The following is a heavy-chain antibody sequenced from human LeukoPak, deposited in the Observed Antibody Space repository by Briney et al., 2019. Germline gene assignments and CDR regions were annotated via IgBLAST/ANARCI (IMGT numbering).Heavy chain of an antibody. CDR3: ARCRYDILTGYYIPNWFAP. V-gene: IGHV5-51*01. J-gene: IGHJ5*02. CDR2: IYPGDSDT. D-gene: IGHD3-9*01. CDR1: GSIITSYC. Sequence: GASKNICSEASGSIITSYCIGGVRQLAGKGQGWMGIIYPGDSDTRYIQSFQGQVTISADKSISTAYVQWSSLKASDTAMYYCARCRYDILTGYYIPNWFAPWGQGTLVTVSS.